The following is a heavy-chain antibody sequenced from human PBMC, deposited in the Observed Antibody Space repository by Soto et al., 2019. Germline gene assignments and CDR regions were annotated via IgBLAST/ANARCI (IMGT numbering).Heavy chain of an antibody. Sequence: WESLKISCHGSGYTFFSFWIVWVLQVPGKGLEWVGRIDPGDSSATYSPTFQGHVTISADRSTRSAYLQWRSLRASDTAIYFCARRYCSRADCYSDSWGQGSLVTVSS. CDR3: ARRYCSRADCYSDS. CDR2: IDPGDSSA. J-gene: IGHJ4*02. CDR1: GYTFFSFW. V-gene: IGHV5-10-1*01. D-gene: IGHD2-2*01.